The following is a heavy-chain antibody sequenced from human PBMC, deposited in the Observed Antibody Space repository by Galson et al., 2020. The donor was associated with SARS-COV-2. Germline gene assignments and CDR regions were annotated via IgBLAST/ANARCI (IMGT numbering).Heavy chain of an antibody. Sequence: ETSEPLSLTCTVSGGSMKNYYWSWIRQPPGKGLEWIGYIYYSGRTNYNPSLKSRVTISVDTSENQFSLKLSSVTAADTAVYYCARSLLGGITYYYYYAMDVWGQGTTLTVSS. CDR2: IYYSGRT. D-gene: IGHD1-26*01. V-gene: IGHV4-59*01. J-gene: IGHJ6*02. CDR1: GGSMKNYY. CDR3: ARSLLGGITYYYYYAMDV.